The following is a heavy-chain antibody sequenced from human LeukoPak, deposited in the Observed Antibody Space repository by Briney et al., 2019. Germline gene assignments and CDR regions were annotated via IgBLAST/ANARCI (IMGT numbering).Heavy chain of an antibody. CDR1: GYTFTGYY. CDR3: ARARLRSRPPHAFDI. V-gene: IGHV1-2*02. J-gene: IGHJ3*02. D-gene: IGHD2-2*01. CDR2: INPNSGGT. Sequence: ASVKVSCKASGYTFTGYYMHWVRQAPGQGLEWMGWINPNSGGTNYAQKFQGRVTMTRDTSISTAYMELSRLRSDDTAVYYCARARLRSRPPHAFDIWGQGTMVTVSS.